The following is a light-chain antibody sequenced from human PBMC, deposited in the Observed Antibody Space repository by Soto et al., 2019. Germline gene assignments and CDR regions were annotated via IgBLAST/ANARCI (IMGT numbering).Light chain of an antibody. Sequence: AIPLTQSPSSLSASVGDRVTITCEASQDISNYLNWYQKKPGKAPKLLXYAASTLQSGVPSRFSGSGSGTDLTLTISCLQSEDFANYYCQQYYSYPRGTFGQGTKVEI. CDR1: QDISNY. J-gene: IGKJ1*01. CDR3: QQYYSYPRGT. CDR2: AAS. V-gene: IGKV1-8*01.